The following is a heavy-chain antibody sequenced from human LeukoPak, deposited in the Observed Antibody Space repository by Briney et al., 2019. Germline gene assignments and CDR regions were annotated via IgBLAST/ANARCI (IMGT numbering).Heavy chain of an antibody. J-gene: IGHJ4*02. Sequence: SRGSLRLSCAASGFTFSDYYMSWIRQAPGKGLEWLSYISGSNNTIYYADSVKGRFTISRDNAKNSLYLQMNSLRAEDTAVYCCAGETITGTDYWGQGTLVTVSS. CDR2: ISGSNNTI. CDR3: AGETITGTDY. V-gene: IGHV3-11*04. D-gene: IGHD3-10*01. CDR1: GFTFSDYY.